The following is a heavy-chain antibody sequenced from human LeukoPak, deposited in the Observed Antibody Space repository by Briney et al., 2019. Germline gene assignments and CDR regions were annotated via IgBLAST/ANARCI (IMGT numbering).Heavy chain of an antibody. V-gene: IGHV4-61*02. CDR2: IYTSGST. J-gene: IGHJ4*02. D-gene: IGHD3-16*01. CDR3: ARQGDGGRAFDY. CDR1: GGSISSGSYY. Sequence: SETLSLTCTVSGGSISSGSYYWSWIRQPAGKGLEWIGRIYTSGSTNYNPSLKSRVTISVDTSKNQFSLKLSSVTAADTAVYYCARQGDGGRAFDYWGQGTLVAVSS.